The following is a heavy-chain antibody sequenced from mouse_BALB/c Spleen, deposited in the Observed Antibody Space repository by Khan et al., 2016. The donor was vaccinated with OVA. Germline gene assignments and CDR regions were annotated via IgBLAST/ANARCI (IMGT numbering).Heavy chain of an antibody. Sequence: IQLVQSGPELVKPGASVKISCKASGYSFTGYFMNWVMQSHGKSLEWIGRINPHIGETLYNQKFKGKATLTVDESSSTAHRELRSLASEDSAVYYCARKNGSDFDYWGQGTTLTVSS. CDR1: GYSFTGYF. J-gene: IGHJ2*01. CDR2: INPHIGET. V-gene: IGHV1-20*02. CDR3: ARKNGSDFDY. D-gene: IGHD1-1*01.